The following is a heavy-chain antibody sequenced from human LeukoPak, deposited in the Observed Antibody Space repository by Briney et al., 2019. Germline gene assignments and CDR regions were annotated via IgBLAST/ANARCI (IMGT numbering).Heavy chain of an antibody. Sequence: PGGSLRLSCAASGFTVSSNYMSWVRQAPGKGLEWVSVIYSGGSTYYADSVKGRFTISRDNSKNTLYLQMNSLRAEDTAVYYCARDFPNYYGSGSYYSKPHWGQGTLVTVSS. D-gene: IGHD3-10*01. CDR2: IYSGGST. J-gene: IGHJ4*02. CDR3: ARDFPNYYGSGSYYSKPH. CDR1: GFTVSSNY. V-gene: IGHV3-53*01.